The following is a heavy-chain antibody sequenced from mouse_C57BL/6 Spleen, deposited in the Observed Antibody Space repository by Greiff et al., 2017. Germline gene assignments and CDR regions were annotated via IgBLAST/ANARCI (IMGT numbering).Heavy chain of an antibody. CDR1: GFSLTSYA. D-gene: IGHD1-1*01. CDR2: IWTGGGT. V-gene: IGHV2-9-1*01. Sequence: VKLMESGPGLVAPSQSLSITCTVSGFSLTSYAISWVRQPPGKGLEWLGVIWTGGGTNYNSALKSRLSISKDNSKSHAFLKMNSLRTDDTARYYCARDYYYGSSFYAMDYWGQGTSVTVSA. CDR3: ARDYYYGSSFYAMDY. J-gene: IGHJ4*01.